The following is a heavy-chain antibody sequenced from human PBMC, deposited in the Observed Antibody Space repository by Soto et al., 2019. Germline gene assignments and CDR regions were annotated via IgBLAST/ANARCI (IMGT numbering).Heavy chain of an antibody. CDR2: INHRGST. Sequence: SQTLSLTCAAVGGSFSGYYWNCIRQPPGKGLEWIGEINHRGSTNDDWSLKSRVTISVDTSRNQFSLKLNSVTAADTAVYYCARSRYYDSSGYRALDAFDIWGQGTMVT. V-gene: IGHV4-34*01. CDR1: GGSFSGYY. D-gene: IGHD3-22*01. J-gene: IGHJ3*02. CDR3: ARSRYYDSSGYRALDAFDI.